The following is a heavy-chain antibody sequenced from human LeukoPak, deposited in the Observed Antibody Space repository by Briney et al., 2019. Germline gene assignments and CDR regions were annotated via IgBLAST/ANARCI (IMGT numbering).Heavy chain of an antibody. CDR2: ISGGGDNT. CDR1: GFTFSIYG. CDR3: AKDDIVVVPAAPRSFDP. J-gene: IGHJ5*02. D-gene: IGHD2-2*01. Sequence: GGSLRLSCVVSGFTFSIYGMSWVRQAPGKGLEWVSLISGGGDNTYYADSVKGRFTISRDISKDTLYLQMNSLRAEDTAVYYCAKDDIVVVPAAPRSFDPWGQGTLVTVSS. V-gene: IGHV3-23*01.